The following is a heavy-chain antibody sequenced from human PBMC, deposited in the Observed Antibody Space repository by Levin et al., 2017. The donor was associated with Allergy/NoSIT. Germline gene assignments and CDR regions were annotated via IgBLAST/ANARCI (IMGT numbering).Heavy chain of an antibody. V-gene: IGHV3-11*05. D-gene: IGHD6-13*01. CDR3: ARVSIAAAGSIDY. Sequence: GGSLRISCAASGFTFSDYYMSWIRQAPGKGLEWVSYISSSSSYTNYADSVKGRFTISRDNAKNSLYLQMNSLRAEDTAVYYCARVSIAAAGSIDYWGQGTLVTVSS. CDR1: GFTFSDYY. J-gene: IGHJ4*02. CDR2: ISSSSSYT.